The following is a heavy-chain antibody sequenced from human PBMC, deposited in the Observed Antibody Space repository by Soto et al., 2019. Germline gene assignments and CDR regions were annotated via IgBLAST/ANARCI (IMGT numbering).Heavy chain of an antibody. Sequence: GGSLRLSCAASGFTFSSYAMHWVRQAPGKGLEFVSAISFNGGSTYYANSVKDRFTISRDNSKNTLYLQMGSLRAEDMAVYYCARGHYNMLTGYYDYWGQGILVTVSP. CDR2: ISFNGGST. V-gene: IGHV3-64*01. CDR3: ARGHYNMLTGYYDY. D-gene: IGHD3-9*01. CDR1: GFTFSSYA. J-gene: IGHJ4*02.